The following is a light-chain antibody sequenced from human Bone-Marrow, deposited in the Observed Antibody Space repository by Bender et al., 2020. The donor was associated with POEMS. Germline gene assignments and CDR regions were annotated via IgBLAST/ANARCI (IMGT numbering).Light chain of an antibody. Sequence: QSALTQPASVSGSPGQSITVSCTGTNSDVGNYNLVSWYQHHPGKAPKLIIYEVIKRPSGVSTRFSGSRSGNTASLTISGLQAEDEADYYCCSYAGSDTGVFGGGTKLTVL. J-gene: IGLJ3*02. CDR1: NSDVGNYNL. CDR3: CSYAGSDTGV. V-gene: IGLV2-23*02. CDR2: EVI.